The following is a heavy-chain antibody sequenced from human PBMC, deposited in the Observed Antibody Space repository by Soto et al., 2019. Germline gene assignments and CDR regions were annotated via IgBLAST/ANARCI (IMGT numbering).Heavy chain of an antibody. D-gene: IGHD1-7*01. J-gene: IGHJ4*02. CDR3: ARENYGQNYFDY. V-gene: IGHV3-30-3*01. CDR1: GFTSRNYA. Sequence: GGSLRLSCAASGFTSRNYAMHWVRQAPGKGLEWVAVISYDGNNKYYADSVKGRFTISRDNSKNTLYLQMNSLRPEDTAVYYCARENYGQNYFDYWGQGTLVTVSS. CDR2: ISYDGNNK.